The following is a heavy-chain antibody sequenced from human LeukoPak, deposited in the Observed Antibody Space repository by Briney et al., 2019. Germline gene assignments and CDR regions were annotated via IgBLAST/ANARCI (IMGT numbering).Heavy chain of an antibody. CDR3: ARDFVIYSSGSYGY. D-gene: IGHD1-26*01. CDR2: ITDSGGNT. J-gene: IGHJ4*02. CDR1: GLTFSTYA. V-gene: IGHV3-23*01. Sequence: GGSLRLSCTASGLTFSTYAMSWVRQAPGKGLEWVSAITDSGGNTYYAAPVKGRFTISRDNAKNSLYLQMNSLRAEDTAVYYCARDFVIYSSGSYGYWGQGTLVTVSS.